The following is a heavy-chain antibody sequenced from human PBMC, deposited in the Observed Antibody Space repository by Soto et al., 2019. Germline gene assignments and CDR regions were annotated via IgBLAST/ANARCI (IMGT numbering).Heavy chain of an antibody. J-gene: IGHJ3*02. CDR3: ATETGAGDAFDI. CDR1: GFTFSNYA. Sequence: VPLLESGGGLVQPGGSLRLSCAASGFTFSNYAMSWVRQAPGKGLEWVSGISGSGGSTYYADSVKGRFTISRDKSKNTLYLQMNSLRDEDTAVYHCATETGAGDAFDIWGQGTKVTVSS. CDR2: ISGSGGST. V-gene: IGHV3-23*01. D-gene: IGHD6-19*01.